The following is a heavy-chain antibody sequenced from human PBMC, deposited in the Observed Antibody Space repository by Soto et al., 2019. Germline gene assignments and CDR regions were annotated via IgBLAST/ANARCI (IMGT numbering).Heavy chain of an antibody. CDR3: ARDTAAILNYYYMDV. J-gene: IGHJ6*03. D-gene: IGHD2-2*01. Sequence: GGSLRLSCAASGFTFSSYWMSWVRQAPGKGLEWVANIKQDGSEEYYVDSVKGRFTISRDNAKNSLYLQMNSLRAEDTAVYYCARDTAAILNYYYMDVWGKGTTVTVSS. CDR2: IKQDGSEE. V-gene: IGHV3-7*01. CDR1: GFTFSSYW.